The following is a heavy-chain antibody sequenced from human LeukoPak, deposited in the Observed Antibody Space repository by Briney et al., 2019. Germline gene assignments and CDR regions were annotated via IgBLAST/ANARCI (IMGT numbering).Heavy chain of an antibody. CDR1: GYTFTSYG. D-gene: IGHD6-19*01. CDR3: ASPPQNHIAVAGRSEYFQH. V-gene: IGHV1-18*04. Sequence: ASVKVSCKASGYTFTSYGIGWVRQAPGQGLEWMGWISAYNGNTNYAQKLQGRVTMTTDTSTSTAYMELRRLRSDDTAVYYCASPPQNHIAVAGRSEYFQHWGQGTLVTVSS. J-gene: IGHJ1*01. CDR2: ISAYNGNT.